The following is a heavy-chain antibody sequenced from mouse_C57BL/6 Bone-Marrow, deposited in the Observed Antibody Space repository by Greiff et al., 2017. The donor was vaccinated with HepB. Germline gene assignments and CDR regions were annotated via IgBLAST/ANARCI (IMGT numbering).Heavy chain of an antibody. D-gene: IGHD2-1*01. V-gene: IGHV5-6*01. Sequence: EVKLVESGGDLVKPGGSLKLSCAASGFTFSSYGMSWVRQTPDKRLEWVATISSGGSYTYYPDSVKGRFTISRYNAKNTLYLQMSSLKSEDTAMYYCARHDLLWDYFDYWGQGTTLTVSS. CDR2: ISSGGSYT. CDR1: GFTFSSYG. CDR3: ARHDLLWDYFDY. J-gene: IGHJ2*01.